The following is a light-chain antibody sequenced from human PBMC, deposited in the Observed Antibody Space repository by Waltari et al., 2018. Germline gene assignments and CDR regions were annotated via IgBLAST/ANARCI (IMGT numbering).Light chain of an antibody. Sequence: QSVLTQPPSASEPSGQRVTISCSGSSPNIGSKTVNWYQQLPGTAPKLLIYSNDKRPSGVPERFSGSKSGTSASLAISGLQSEDEAEFYCAAWDDSLNAVVFGGGTKVTVL. CDR1: SPNIGSKT. CDR2: SND. V-gene: IGLV1-44*01. CDR3: AAWDDSLNAVV. J-gene: IGLJ2*01.